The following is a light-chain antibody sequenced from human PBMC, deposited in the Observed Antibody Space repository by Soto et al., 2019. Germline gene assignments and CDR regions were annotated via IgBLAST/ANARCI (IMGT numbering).Light chain of an antibody. CDR3: QQYDYSRP. V-gene: IGKV1-5*01. CDR1: QSVSDS. Sequence: DIQMTQSPATLSSSVGDTVTITCRASQSVSDSLAWYQVKPGEAPKLLIFDVSNLETGVPSRFSGSGSGTEFSLTIRGLQPEDFATYYCQQYDYSRPVGQGTKVDIK. CDR2: DVS. J-gene: IGKJ1*01.